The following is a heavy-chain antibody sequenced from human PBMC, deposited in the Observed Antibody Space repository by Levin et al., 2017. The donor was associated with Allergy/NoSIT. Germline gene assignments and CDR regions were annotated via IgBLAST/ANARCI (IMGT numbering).Heavy chain of an antibody. CDR3: AKDSLPDEVSANLWYFDL. CDR2: ISGSGGSI. CDR1: GLTFSSYA. J-gene: IGHJ2*01. V-gene: IGHV3-23*01. D-gene: IGHD2-15*01. Sequence: GGSLRLSCAASGLTFSSYAVNWVRRAPGKGLEWVSVISGSGGSIFYADSVKGRFTISRDKAKNTVFLQMNSLRVEDTAIYYCAKDSLPDEVSANLWYFDLWGRGTLVTVSS.